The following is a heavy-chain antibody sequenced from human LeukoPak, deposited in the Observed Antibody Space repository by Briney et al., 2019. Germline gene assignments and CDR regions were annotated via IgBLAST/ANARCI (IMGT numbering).Heavy chain of an antibody. CDR2: IIPILGIA. Sequence: ASVKVSCKASGGTFSSYAISWVRQAPGQGLEWMGRIIPILGIANYAQKFQGRVTITADKSTSTAYMELSSLRSEDTAVYYCAKNPRGYSGYEGSNFDYWGQGTLVTVSS. J-gene: IGHJ4*02. CDR3: AKNPRGYSGYEGSNFDY. D-gene: IGHD5-12*01. CDR1: GGTFSSYA. V-gene: IGHV1-69*04.